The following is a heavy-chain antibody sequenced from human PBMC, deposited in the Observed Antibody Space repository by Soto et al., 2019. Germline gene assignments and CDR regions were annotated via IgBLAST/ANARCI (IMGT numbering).Heavy chain of an antibody. J-gene: IGHJ3*02. D-gene: IGHD3-10*01. CDR2: ISAYNGNT. CDR1: GYTFTSYG. V-gene: IGHV1-18*01. CDR3: ARDLRTNYYGSGSYYPSTPSDGLNAFDI. Sequence: GASVKVSCKASGYTFTSYGISWVRQAPGQGLEWMGWISAYNGNTNYAQKLQGRVTMTTDTSTSTAYMELRSLRSDDTAVYYCARDLRTNYYGSGSYYPSTPSDGLNAFDIWGQGTMVTVSS.